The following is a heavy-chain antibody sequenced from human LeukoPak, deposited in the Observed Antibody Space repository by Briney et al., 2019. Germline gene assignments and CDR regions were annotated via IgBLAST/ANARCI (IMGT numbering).Heavy chain of an antibody. CDR3: ARDKSPRAYYGSGNGDY. V-gene: IGHV3-21*01. CDR1: GFTFSSYS. D-gene: IGHD3-10*01. J-gene: IGHJ4*02. Sequence: PGGSLRLSCAASGFTFSSYSMNWVRQAPGKGLEWVSSISSSSSYIYYADSVKGRFTISRDNAKNSLYLQMNSLRAGDTAVYYCARDKSPRAYYGSGNGDYWGQGTLVTVSS. CDR2: ISSSSSYI.